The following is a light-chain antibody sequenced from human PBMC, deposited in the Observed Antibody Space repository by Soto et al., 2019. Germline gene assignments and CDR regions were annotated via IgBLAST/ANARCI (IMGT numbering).Light chain of an antibody. CDR2: DSS. CDR1: QSISTY. V-gene: IGKV1-39*01. Sequence: DIQLTQAPSALSSALWYRITITCRASQSISTYLNWYQRKPGEAPTLLVYDSSTLQSGVPSRFSGSGFGAEFTLTVSSLQPEDFATYYCQQSYSNPTWTFGQGTKVDIK. CDR3: QQSYSNPTWT. J-gene: IGKJ1*01.